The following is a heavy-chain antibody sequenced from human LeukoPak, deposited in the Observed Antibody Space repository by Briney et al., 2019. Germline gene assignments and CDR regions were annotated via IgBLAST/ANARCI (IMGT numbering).Heavy chain of an antibody. CDR3: ARGSSGFYVGWFDP. D-gene: IGHD6-19*01. CDR1: GDSISSDSYC. J-gene: IGHJ5*02. V-gene: IGHV4-61*02. CDR2: IYPGGST. Sequence: TLSLTCTVSGDSISSDSYCWSWIRHSAGKGLEWIGRIYPGGSTNYNPSLKSRVTISVDTSKNQFSLKLNSLTAADTAVYYCARGSSGFYVGWFDPWSQGTLVTVSS.